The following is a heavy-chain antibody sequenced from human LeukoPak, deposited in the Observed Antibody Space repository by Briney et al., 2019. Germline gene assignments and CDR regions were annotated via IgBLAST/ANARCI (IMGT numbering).Heavy chain of an antibody. CDR1: GFTFSSYS. CDR2: ISSSSSTI. V-gene: IGHV3-48*01. D-gene: IGHD3-9*01. CDR3: ARDRGYDILTGYLDDAFDI. J-gene: IGHJ3*02. Sequence: GGSLRLSCAASGFTFSSYSMNWVRQAPGKGLEWVSYISSSSSTIYYADSVKGRFTISRDNAKNSLYLQMNSLRAEDTAVYYCARDRGYDILTGYLDDAFDIWAKGQWSPSLQ.